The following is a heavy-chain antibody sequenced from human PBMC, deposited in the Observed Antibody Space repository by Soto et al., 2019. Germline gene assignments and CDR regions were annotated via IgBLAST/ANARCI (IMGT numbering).Heavy chain of an antibody. Sequence: ASVKVSCKASGYTFTSYGISWVRQAPGQGLEWMGWISAYYGNTNYAQKLQGRVTMTTDTSTSTAYMELRSLRSDDTAVYYCARDLAPGYCSGGSCYYFDYWGQGTLVTVSS. J-gene: IGHJ4*02. CDR1: GYTFTSYG. CDR2: ISAYYGNT. CDR3: ARDLAPGYCSGGSCYYFDY. D-gene: IGHD2-15*01. V-gene: IGHV1-18*01.